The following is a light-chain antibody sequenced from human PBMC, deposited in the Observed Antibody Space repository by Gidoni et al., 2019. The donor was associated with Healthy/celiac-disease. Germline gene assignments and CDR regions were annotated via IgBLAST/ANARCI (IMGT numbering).Light chain of an antibody. CDR2: GAS. CDR3: QQYNNWRST. Sequence: EIVMTQPPATLSVSPGERATLSCRASQSVSSNLAWYQQKPGQAPRLLIYGASTRATGIPARFSGSGSGTEFTLTISSLQSEDFAVYYCQQYNNWRSTFGQXTRLEIK. CDR1: QSVSSN. V-gene: IGKV3-15*01. J-gene: IGKJ2*01.